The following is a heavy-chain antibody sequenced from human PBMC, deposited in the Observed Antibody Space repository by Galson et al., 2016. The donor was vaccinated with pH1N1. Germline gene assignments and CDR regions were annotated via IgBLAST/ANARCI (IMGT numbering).Heavy chain of an antibody. CDR2: ISWDDDK. J-gene: IGHJ3*02. CDR3: AHREVMITNAFDM. V-gene: IGHV2-5*02. D-gene: IGHD3-16*01. Sequence: PALVTPTQTLTLTCTFSGFSVRSSGVGVGWIRQPPGKALEWLAVISWDDDKRYSPSLQRRLTITKDTSKNQVVLKMTNMAPADTATYYCAHREVMITNAFDMWGQGTMVTVSS. CDR1: GFSVRSSGVG.